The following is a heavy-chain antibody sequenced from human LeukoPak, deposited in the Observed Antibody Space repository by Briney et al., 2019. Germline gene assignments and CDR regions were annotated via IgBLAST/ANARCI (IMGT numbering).Heavy chain of an antibody. J-gene: IGHJ4*02. Sequence: GGSLRLSCAASGFTFSSYSMHWVRQAPGKGLEWVSSISGFSSYIYYADSVKGRFTISRDNAKNSLYLQMNSLRAEDTAVYYCGTTYYYDRSGYVGYWGQGTLVTVSS. CDR2: ISGFSSYI. CDR3: GTTYYYDRSGYVGY. CDR1: GFTFSSYS. D-gene: IGHD3-22*01. V-gene: IGHV3-21*01.